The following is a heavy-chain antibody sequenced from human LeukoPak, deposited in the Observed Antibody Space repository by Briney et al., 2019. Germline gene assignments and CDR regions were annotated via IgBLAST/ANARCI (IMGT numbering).Heavy chain of an antibody. Sequence: SETLSLTCTVSGGSISSYYWSWIRQPPGKGLEWIGYIYYSGSTNYNPSLKSRVTISVDTSKNQFSLKLSSVTAADTAVYYCARSGIAAAQYWYFDPWGRGTLVTVSS. CDR3: ARSGIAAAQYWYFDP. CDR2: IYYSGST. D-gene: IGHD6-13*01. J-gene: IGHJ2*01. V-gene: IGHV4-59*01. CDR1: GGSISSYY.